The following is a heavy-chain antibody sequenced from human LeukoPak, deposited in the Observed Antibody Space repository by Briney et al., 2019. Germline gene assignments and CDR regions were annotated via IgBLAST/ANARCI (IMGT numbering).Heavy chain of an antibody. D-gene: IGHD6-13*01. J-gene: IGHJ4*02. CDR3: ARGPYSSTWYLEYFDF. Sequence: SETLSLTCTVSGGSMSSYYWTWIRQPPGKGLEWVGYIYYSGTTKYNPSLKSRVTISLDTSKSQFSLELSSVTAADTAVYYCARGPYSSTWYLEYFDFWGEGTLVTVSS. CDR2: IYYSGTT. CDR1: GGSMSSYY. V-gene: IGHV4-59*01.